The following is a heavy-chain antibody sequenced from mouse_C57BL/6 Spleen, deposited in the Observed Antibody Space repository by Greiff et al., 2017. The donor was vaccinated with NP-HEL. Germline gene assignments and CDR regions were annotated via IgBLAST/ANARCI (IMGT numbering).Heavy chain of an antibody. V-gene: IGHV7-3*01. Sequence: EVKVIESGGGLVQPGGSLSLSCAASGFTFTDYYMSWVRQPPGKALEWLGFIRNKANGYTTEYSASVKGRFTISRDNSQSILYLQMNALRAEDSATYYCARVRGYDAMDYWGQGTSVTVSS. CDR3: ARVRGYDAMDY. CDR2: IRNKANGYTT. J-gene: IGHJ4*01. CDR1: GFTFTDYY.